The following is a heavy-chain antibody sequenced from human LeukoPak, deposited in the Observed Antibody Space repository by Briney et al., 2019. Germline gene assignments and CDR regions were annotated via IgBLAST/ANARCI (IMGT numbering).Heavy chain of an antibody. CDR1: GFTFSDHH. D-gene: IGHD3-22*01. J-gene: IGHJ5*01. CDR3: AKDRHYDSNWFDS. CDR2: IGPSGSAI. V-gene: IGHV3-11*01. Sequence: GGSLRLSCEASGFTFSDHHMSWIRQVPGKGLEWLLYIGPSGSAIYYAVSVECRFTISRDNSKNTLYLQMNSLRVEDTAVYYCAKDRHYDSNWFDSWGQGTLVTVSS.